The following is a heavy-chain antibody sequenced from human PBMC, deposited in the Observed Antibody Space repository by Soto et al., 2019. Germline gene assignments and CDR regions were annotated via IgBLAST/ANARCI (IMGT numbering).Heavy chain of an antibody. Sequence: PSETLSVTCPVSGGSISSYYWSWIRQPPGKGLEWIGYIYYSGSTNYNPSLKSRVTISVDTSKNQFSLKLSSVTAADTAVYYCARLGDPTFDYFDYWGQGTLVTVSA. V-gene: IGHV4-59*01. D-gene: IGHD3-10*01. CDR3: ARLGDPTFDYFDY. J-gene: IGHJ4*02. CDR2: IYYSGST. CDR1: GGSISSYY.